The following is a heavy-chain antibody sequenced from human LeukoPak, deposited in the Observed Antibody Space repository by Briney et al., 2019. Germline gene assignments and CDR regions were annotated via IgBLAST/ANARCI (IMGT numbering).Heavy chain of an antibody. CDR2: ISGSGDSS. CDR3: AKQLGYCSDGSCYFPY. D-gene: IGHD2-15*01. V-gene: IGHV3-23*01. J-gene: IGHJ4*02. CDR1: GFIFSNYA. Sequence: GGSLRLSCAASGFIFSNYAMSWVRQAPGEGLEWVSGISGSGDSSYYADSVKGRFTISRDNSKSTLCLQMNSLRAEDTAVYYCAKQLGYCSDGSCYFPYWGQGTLVTVSS.